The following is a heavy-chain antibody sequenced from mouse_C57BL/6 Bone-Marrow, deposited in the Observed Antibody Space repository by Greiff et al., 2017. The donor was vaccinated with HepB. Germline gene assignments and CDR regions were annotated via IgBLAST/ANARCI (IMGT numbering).Heavy chain of an antibody. CDR1: VYTFTSYW. J-gene: IGHJ3*01. CDR2: IYPGSGST. D-gene: IGHD1-1*01. CDR3: ARGYYYGSSWFAY. V-gene: IGHV1-55*01. Sequence: QVQLQQPGAELVKPGASVKMSCKASVYTFTSYWITWVKQRPGQGLEWIGDIYPGSGSTNYNEKFKSKATLTVDTSSSTAYMQLSSLTSEDSAVYYCARGYYYGSSWFAYWGQGTLVTVSA.